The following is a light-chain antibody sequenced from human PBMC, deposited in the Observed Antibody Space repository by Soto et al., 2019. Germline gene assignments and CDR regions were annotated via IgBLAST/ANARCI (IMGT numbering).Light chain of an antibody. Sequence: QSALTQPASVSGSPGQSITISCTGTSSDVGTYNLVSWYQQHPGEAPTLVISEVNKRPSGVSNRFSGSKSGNTASLTISGLQAEDEADYYCTSYGGSIAFWVFGGGTKVTVL. V-gene: IGLV2-23*02. CDR3: TSYGGSIAFWV. J-gene: IGLJ3*02. CDR1: SSDVGTYNL. CDR2: EVN.